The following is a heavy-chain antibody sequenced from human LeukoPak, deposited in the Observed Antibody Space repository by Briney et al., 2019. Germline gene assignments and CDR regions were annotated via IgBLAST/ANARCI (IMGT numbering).Heavy chain of an antibody. Sequence: PSETLPLTCTVSGRSISSYYWSWIRQPPGKGLEWIGYIYYSGSTNYNPSLKSRVTISVDTSKNQFSLKLSSVTAADTAVYYCAREKGRSPNPRAFDIWGQGTMVTVPS. CDR3: AREKGRSPNPRAFDI. CDR1: GRSISSYY. V-gene: IGHV4-59*01. CDR2: IYYSGST. J-gene: IGHJ3*02.